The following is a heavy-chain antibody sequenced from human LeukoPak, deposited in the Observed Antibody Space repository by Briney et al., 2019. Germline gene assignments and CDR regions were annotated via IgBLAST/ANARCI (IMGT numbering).Heavy chain of an antibody. J-gene: IGHJ5*02. Sequence: SQTLSLTCTVSGGSISSGSYYWSWIRQPAGKGLEWIGRIYTSGISGITNYNPSLKSRVTISLSTSKNQFSLKLSSVTAADTVVYYCARGKGPFDPWGQGTLVTVSS. V-gene: IGHV4-61*02. CDR3: ARGKGPFDP. CDR2: IYTSGISGIT. CDR1: GGSISSGSYY.